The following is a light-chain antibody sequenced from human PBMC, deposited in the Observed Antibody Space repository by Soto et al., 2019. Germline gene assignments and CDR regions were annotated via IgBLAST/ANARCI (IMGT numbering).Light chain of an antibody. Sequence: EIVLTQSPATLSLSPGERATLSCRASQSVSSYLAWYQQKPGQAPGLLIYDASNRATGIPARFSGSGSGTDFTLTISSLEPEDFAVYYCQQRSNWPPLYTLGQGTKLEIK. J-gene: IGKJ2*01. CDR3: QQRSNWPPLYT. CDR1: QSVSSY. V-gene: IGKV3-11*01. CDR2: DAS.